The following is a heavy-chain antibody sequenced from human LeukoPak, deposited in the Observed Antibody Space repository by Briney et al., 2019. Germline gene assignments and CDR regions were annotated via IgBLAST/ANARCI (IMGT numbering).Heavy chain of an antibody. CDR2: IYSGVPT. CDR3: VQTTGWPGFDY. J-gene: IGHJ4*02. D-gene: IGHD1-1*01. CDR1: GVSISRFY. V-gene: IGHV4-4*09. Sequence: SDTLSLTCTTSGVSISRFYWSWVRQPPGKGLEWIGNIYSGVPTYFNPSLKSRVIISVDTSKNHFCLNLTSVTAADTAMYYCVQTTGWPGFDYWGQGILVTVSS.